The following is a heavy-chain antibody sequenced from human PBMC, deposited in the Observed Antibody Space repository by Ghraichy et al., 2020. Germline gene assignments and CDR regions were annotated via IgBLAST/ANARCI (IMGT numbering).Heavy chain of an antibody. D-gene: IGHD1-26*01. Sequence: GGSLRLSCAASGFTFSSYAMHWVRQAPGKGLEYVSAISSNGGSTYYANSVKGRFTISRDNSKNTLYLQMGSLRAEDMAVYYWARGVEGELYPVDYWGQGTLVTVSS. CDR2: ISSNGGST. CDR3: ARGVEGELYPVDY. V-gene: IGHV3-64*01. CDR1: GFTFSSYA. J-gene: IGHJ4*02.